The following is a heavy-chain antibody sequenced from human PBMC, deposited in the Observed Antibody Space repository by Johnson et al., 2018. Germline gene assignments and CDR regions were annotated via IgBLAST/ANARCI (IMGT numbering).Heavy chain of an antibody. CDR2: IYSGGST. CDR1: GFTVSSNY. Sequence: VQLGQSGGGLVQAGVSLILSCAASGFTVSSNYMSWVRQAPGKGLEGVSVIYSGGSTYYADSVKGRFTFSRDNSKNTLYLQMNNLRPEDTAMYYCSAPGVPAHWHAFDMWGQGTMVTVSS. D-gene: IGHD2-21*02. CDR3: SAPGVPAHWHAFDM. V-gene: IGHV3-66*02. J-gene: IGHJ3*02.